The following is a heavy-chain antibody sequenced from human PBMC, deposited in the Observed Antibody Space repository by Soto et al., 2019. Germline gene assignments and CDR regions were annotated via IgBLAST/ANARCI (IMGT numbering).Heavy chain of an antibody. V-gene: IGHV3-7*05. CDR3: ARDVSPGSSSVYLDAFDI. J-gene: IGHJ3*02. CDR1: GFTLSAYW. D-gene: IGHD6-13*01. Sequence: EVHLEESGGDLVQPGGSLRLSCAASGFTLSAYWMTWVRQAPGKGLEWVANINRDGSKKSYLDPVRGRFTISRDNVGNFLYLQMDSLSADDTALCYCARDVSPGSSSVYLDAFDIWGQGTMVTVSS. CDR2: INRDGSKK.